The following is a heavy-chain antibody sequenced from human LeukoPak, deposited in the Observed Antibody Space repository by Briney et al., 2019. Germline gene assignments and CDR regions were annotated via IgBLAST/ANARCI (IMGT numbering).Heavy chain of an antibody. CDR3: ARRRSSVVVVPAAQLRMDV. Sequence: SETLSLTCTVSGGSITSYFWSWIRQPPGKGLDWIGNINYSGSTNYNPSLRSRVTISVDTSKNQFSLKLSSVTAADTAVYYCARRRSSVVVVPAAQLRMDVWGKGTTVTVSS. J-gene: IGHJ6*03. CDR2: INYSGST. D-gene: IGHD2-2*01. CDR1: GGSITSYF. V-gene: IGHV4-59*08.